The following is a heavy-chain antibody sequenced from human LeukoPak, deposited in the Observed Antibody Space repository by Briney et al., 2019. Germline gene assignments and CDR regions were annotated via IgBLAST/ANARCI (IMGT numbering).Heavy chain of an antibody. CDR1: GFTFNTYN. D-gene: IGHD6-19*01. CDR2: ITSSSSYI. CDR3: ARGEVAGFDY. J-gene: IGHJ4*02. Sequence: GESLRLSCVASGFTFNTYNMNWVRQAPGKGLEWVSSITSSSSYIYYADSVKGRFTISRDNAKSSLYLQMNSLRDEDTAVYYCARGEVAGFDYWGQGTLVTVSS. V-gene: IGHV3-21*01.